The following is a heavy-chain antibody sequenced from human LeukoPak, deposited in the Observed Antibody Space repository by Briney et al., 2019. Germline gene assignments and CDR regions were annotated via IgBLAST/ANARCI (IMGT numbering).Heavy chain of an antibody. CDR2: INPSGGGT. CDR3: ARGYPMDWNYFDY. J-gene: IGHJ4*02. D-gene: IGHD3/OR15-3a*01. CDR1: GYTFPNYY. V-gene: IGHV1-46*01. Sequence: ASVKVSCKASGYTFPNYYIHWVRQAPGQGLDWMGIINPSGGGTSYAQNFQGRVTMTRDTSTSTVYMELSSLRSEDTAVYYCARGYPMDWNYFDYWGQGTLVTVSS.